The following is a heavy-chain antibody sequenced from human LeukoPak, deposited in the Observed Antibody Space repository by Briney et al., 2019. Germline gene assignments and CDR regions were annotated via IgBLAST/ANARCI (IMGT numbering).Heavy chain of an antibody. D-gene: IGHD5-12*01. CDR2: INPNSGGT. CDR3: ARDLGYSGYDFPYWFDP. Sequence: ASVKVSCKASGYTFTSYYMHWVRQAPGQGLEGMGWINPNSGGTNYAQKFQGRVTMTRDTSISTAYMELSRLRSDDTAVYYCARDLGYSGYDFPYWFDPWGQGTLVTVSS. J-gene: IGHJ5*02. V-gene: IGHV1-2*02. CDR1: GYTFTSYY.